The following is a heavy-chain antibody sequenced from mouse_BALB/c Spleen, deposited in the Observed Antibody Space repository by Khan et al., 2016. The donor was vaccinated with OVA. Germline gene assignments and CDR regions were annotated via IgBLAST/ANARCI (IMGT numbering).Heavy chain of an antibody. CDR3: AREASSWDFSFPY. J-gene: IGHJ3*01. CDR1: GYTFTNYV. V-gene: IGHV1S136*01. CDR2: INPDNAGT. Sequence: VQLQQSGPELVEPGASVKMSCKASGYTFTNYVIHWVKQKPGQGLEWIGYINPDNAGTRYNEKFKGKATLTSDISSTSAYMELLSLNAADSAVYYCAREASSWDFSFPYWGQGTLVTVSA. D-gene: IGHD4-1*01.